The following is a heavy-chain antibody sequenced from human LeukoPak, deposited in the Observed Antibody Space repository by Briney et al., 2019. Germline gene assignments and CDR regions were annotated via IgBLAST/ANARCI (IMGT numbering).Heavy chain of an antibody. J-gene: IGHJ4*02. D-gene: IGHD5-18*01. CDR3: ARDRRGYGSFDS. CDR1: DGSISSHY. CDR2: IYDSGST. Sequence: SETLSLTCTVSDGSISSHYWNWIRQPPGKGLEWIGFIYDSGSTNYNPPLYSRLTISVDTSKNQFSLKLTSVTAADTAVYYCARDRRGYGSFDSWGQGTLVTVSS. V-gene: IGHV4-59*11.